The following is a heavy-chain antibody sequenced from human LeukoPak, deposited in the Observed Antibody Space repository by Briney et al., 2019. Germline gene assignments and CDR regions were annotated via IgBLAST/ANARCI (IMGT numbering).Heavy chain of an antibody. CDR1: GYTLTELS. CDR3: ARLGYCSGGSCFFEWYFDY. V-gene: IGHV1-18*01. D-gene: IGHD2-15*01. Sequence: ASVKVSCKVSGYTLTELSMHWVRQAPGQGLEWMGWISAYNGNTNYAQKLQGRVTMTTDTSTSTAYMELRSLRSDDTAVYYCARLGYCSGGSCFFEWYFDYWGQGTLVTVSS. J-gene: IGHJ4*02. CDR2: ISAYNGNT.